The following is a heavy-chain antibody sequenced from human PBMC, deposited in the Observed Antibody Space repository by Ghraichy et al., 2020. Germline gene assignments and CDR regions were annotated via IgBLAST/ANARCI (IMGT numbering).Heavy chain of an antibody. CDR2: IYYSGST. D-gene: IGHD3-16*01. CDR1: GGSISSGDYY. CDR3: ARVTLVGGEIPDY. Sequence: SETLSLTCTVSGGSISSGDYYWSWIRQPPGKGLEWIGYIYYSGSTYYNPSLKSRVTISVDTSKNQFSLKLSSVTAADTAVYYCARVTLVGGEIPDYWGQGTLVTVSS. V-gene: IGHV4-30-4*01. J-gene: IGHJ4*02.